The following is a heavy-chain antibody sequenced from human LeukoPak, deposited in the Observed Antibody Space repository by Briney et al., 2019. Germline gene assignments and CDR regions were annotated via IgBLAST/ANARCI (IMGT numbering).Heavy chain of an antibody. J-gene: IGHJ6*03. Sequence: PGGSLRLSCAASGFTFSNYAMHWVRQAPGKGLEWVAVISYDETNKDYADSVEGRFTISRDNSKNTLYLQMNSLRVEDTAVYYCARRGLPDVWGKGTTVTVSS. CDR2: ISYDETNK. CDR1: GFTFSNYA. V-gene: IGHV3-30-3*01. D-gene: IGHD2-15*01. CDR3: ARRGLPDV.